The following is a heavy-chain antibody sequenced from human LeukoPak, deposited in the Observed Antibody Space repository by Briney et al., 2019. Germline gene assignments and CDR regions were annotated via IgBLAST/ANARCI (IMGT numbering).Heavy chain of an antibody. V-gene: IGHV3-53*01. CDR3: GGVADAPDQWFDP. Sequence: GGSLRLSCAASGFTFSDYYMTWIRQAPGKGLEWVAVIYHDGNAYYADSVKGRFTISRDNVKNTVYLQMNSLRGDDTAVYFCGGVADAPDQWFDPWGQGTLVTVSS. D-gene: IGHD3-10*01. CDR1: GFTFSDYY. J-gene: IGHJ5*02. CDR2: IYHDGNA.